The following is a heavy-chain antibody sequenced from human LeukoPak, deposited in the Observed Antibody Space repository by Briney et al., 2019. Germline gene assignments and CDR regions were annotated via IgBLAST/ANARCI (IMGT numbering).Heavy chain of an antibody. CDR2: IYCSGST. CDR1: GGSISSGDYY. V-gene: IGHV4-30-4*01. Sequence: MTSQTLSLTCTVSGGSISSGDYYWSWIRQPPGKGLEWIGYIYCSGSTYYNPSLKSRVTISVDTSENQFSLKLSSVTAADTAVYYCARDNYYDSSGYGEYYFDYWGQGTLVTVSS. J-gene: IGHJ4*02. CDR3: ARDNYYDSSGYGEYYFDY. D-gene: IGHD3-22*01.